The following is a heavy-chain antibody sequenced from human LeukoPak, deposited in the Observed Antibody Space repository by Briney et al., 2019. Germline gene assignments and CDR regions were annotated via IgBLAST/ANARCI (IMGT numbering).Heavy chain of an antibody. J-gene: IGHJ4*02. V-gene: IGHV1-2*02. CDR3: ARVRRAYCGGDCWIQAGGFDY. D-gene: IGHD2-21*02. CDR2: INPNSGGT. CDR1: GYTFTGYY. Sequence: ASVKVSCKASGYTFTGYYMHWVRQAPGQGLEWMGWINPNSGGTNYAQKFQGRVTMTRDTSISTAYMELSRLRSDDTAVYYCARVRRAYCGGDCWIQAGGFDYWGQGILVTVSS.